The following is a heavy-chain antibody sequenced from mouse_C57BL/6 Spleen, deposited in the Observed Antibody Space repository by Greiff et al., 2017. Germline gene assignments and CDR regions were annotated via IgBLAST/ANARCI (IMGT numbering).Heavy chain of an antibody. J-gene: IGHJ4*01. CDR2: IHPNSGST. CDR1: GYTFTSYW. V-gene: IGHV1-64*01. CDR3: ARSGGYYAMDY. Sequence: QVQLQQPGAELVKPGASVKLSCKASGYTFTSYWKHWVKQRPGQGLEWIGMIHPNSGSTNYNEKFKSKATLTVDKSSSTAYMQLSSLTSEDSAVYYCARSGGYYAMDYWGQGTSVTVSS. D-gene: IGHD3-1*01.